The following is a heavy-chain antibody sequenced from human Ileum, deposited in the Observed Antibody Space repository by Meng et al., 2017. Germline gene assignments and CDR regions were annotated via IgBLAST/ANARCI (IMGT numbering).Heavy chain of an antibody. J-gene: IGHJ1*01. CDR2: INPDGSNP. D-gene: IGHD1-1*01. CDR3: TNDRLNH. V-gene: IGHV3-74*01. CDR1: GFTFTDHW. Sequence: EVQLVESGGGLAPPGGSLRLSCAASGFTFTDHWMHWVRQGPGKGLVWVSRINPDGSNPTYADSVKGRFTISRDNAKNTVYLQMNSLRAEDPALYYCTNDRLNHWGQGALVTVSS.